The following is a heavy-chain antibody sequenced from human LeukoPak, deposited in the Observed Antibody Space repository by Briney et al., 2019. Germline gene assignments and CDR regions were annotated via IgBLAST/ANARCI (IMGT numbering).Heavy chain of an antibody. CDR2: INPNSGGT. V-gene: IGHV1-2*02. CDR1: VYTFTVYY. Sequence: ASVTVSFTGSVYTFTVYYIHWVRQAPGQGKEWMGWINPNSGGTNYAQNLEGRVTMTRDTSISTAYMELSSLTSDDTAVYYCARALSSLRLYYFDYWGQGTLITVSS. D-gene: IGHD6-6*01. CDR3: ARALSSLRLYYFDY. J-gene: IGHJ4*02.